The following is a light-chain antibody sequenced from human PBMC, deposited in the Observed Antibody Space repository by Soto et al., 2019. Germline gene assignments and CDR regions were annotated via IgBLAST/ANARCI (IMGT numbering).Light chain of an antibody. CDR3: QQYNNWPPSIT. CDR1: QSVRTN. Sequence: ETVMTQSPATLSVSPGERATLSCRASQSVRTNLAWYQQKPGQAPRLLIYGASTMATGIPARFSGSGSGTEFPLTIISLQSEDFAVYYCQQYNNWPPSITFGQGTRLEIK. J-gene: IGKJ5*01. CDR2: GAS. V-gene: IGKV3-15*01.